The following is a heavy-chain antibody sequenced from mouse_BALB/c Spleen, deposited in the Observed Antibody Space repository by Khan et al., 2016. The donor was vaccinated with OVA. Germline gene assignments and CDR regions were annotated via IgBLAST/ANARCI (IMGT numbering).Heavy chain of an antibody. CDR2: LGPGSGST. V-gene: IGHV1S41*01. D-gene: IGHD1-1*01. J-gene: IGHJ4*01. CDR3: ARSNYYGGSLYAMDY. CDR1: GYTFTSYW. Sequence: DLVKPGASVKLSCKASGYTFTSYWIYWIKQRPGEGLEWIGRLGPGSGSTYYNEMFKDKATLTVDTSSSTSYIQLSSLSSEDSAVXFSARSNYYGGSLYAMDYWGQGTSVTVSS.